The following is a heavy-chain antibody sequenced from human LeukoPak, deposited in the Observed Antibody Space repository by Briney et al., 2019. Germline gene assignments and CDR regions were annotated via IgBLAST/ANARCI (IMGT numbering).Heavy chain of an antibody. J-gene: IGHJ3*02. V-gene: IGHV1-2*02. CDR2: INPNSGGT. D-gene: IGHD3-22*01. CDR1: GYTFTGYY. Sequence: ASVKVSCKASGYTFTGYYMHWVRQAPGQGLEWMGWINPNSGGTNYAQKLQGRVTMTTDTSTSTAYMELRSLRSDDTAVYYCARVTYYYDSSGYYYDDAFDIWGQGTMVTVSS. CDR3: ARVTYYYDSSGYYYDDAFDI.